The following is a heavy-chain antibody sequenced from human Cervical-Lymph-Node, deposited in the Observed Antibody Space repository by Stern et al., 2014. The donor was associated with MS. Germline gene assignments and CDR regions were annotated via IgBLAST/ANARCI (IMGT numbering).Heavy chain of an antibody. CDR2: IIPIFGTP. J-gene: IGHJ4*02. Sequence: QVQLMQSGAEVKKPGSSVKVSCKASGGTFSSYAISWVRQAPGQGLEWMGGIIPIFGTPKYAQKFQGRVTITADESTSTAYMELSSLRSEDTAVYYCARVGGYCSSTSCYADYWGQGTLVTVSS. D-gene: IGHD2-2*01. V-gene: IGHV1-69*01. CDR3: ARVGGYCSSTSCYADY. CDR1: GGTFSSYA.